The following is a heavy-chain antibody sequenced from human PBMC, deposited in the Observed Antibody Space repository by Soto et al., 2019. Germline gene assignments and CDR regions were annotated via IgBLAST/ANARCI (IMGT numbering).Heavy chain of an antibody. D-gene: IGHD6-6*01. Sequence: TSETLSLTCIVSGGSISSSSYYWGWIRQPPGKGLEWIGSIYYSGSTYYSPSLKSRVTISVDTSKNQFSLKLSSVTAADTAVFYCEGHRARDWFDPCGQGTLVTVSS. J-gene: IGHJ5*02. V-gene: IGHV4-39*01. CDR3: EGHRARDWFDP. CDR1: GGSISSSSYY. CDR2: IYYSGST.